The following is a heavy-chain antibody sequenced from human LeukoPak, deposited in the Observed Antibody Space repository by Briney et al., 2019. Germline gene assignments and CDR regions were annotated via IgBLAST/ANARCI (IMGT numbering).Heavy chain of an antibody. Sequence: SETLSLTCTVSGGSISSYYWSWIRQPPGRGLEWIGYIYYSGYTNYNPSLKSRVTISVDTSKNQFSLKLSSVTAADTAVYYCARVDTAMVAGGGDYWGQGTLVTVSS. CDR1: GGSISSYY. V-gene: IGHV4-59*01. J-gene: IGHJ4*02. CDR2: IYYSGYT. D-gene: IGHD5-18*01. CDR3: ARVDTAMVAGGGDY.